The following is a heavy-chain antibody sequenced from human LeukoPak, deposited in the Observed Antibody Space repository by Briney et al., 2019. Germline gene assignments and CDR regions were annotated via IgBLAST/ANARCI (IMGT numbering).Heavy chain of an antibody. CDR1: RFTFSNYW. Sequence: PGGSLRLSCAASRFTFSNYWMHWVRQTPGKGLVWVSHINSYGSITDYADSVKGGFTISRDNAKNTLYLQMNSLRAEDTAVYYCVRGNYFDYWGQGTLVTVS. CDR2: INSYGSIT. V-gene: IGHV3-74*01. J-gene: IGHJ4*02. CDR3: VRGNYFDY.